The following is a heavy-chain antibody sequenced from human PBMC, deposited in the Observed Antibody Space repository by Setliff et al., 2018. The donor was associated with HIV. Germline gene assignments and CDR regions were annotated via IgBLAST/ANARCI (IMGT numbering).Heavy chain of an antibody. D-gene: IGHD6-19*01. V-gene: IGHV4-39*01. CDR2: IHYSGNT. J-gene: IGHJ4*02. Sequence: PSETLSLTCTVSGGSISITSYYWGWIRQPPGKGLEWIGSIHYSGNTYYSPSLKSRVTISEDTSKNQFSLKLSSVTAADTAVYYCATLNSSGWPYYSDYWGQGSLVTVSS. CDR1: GGSISITSYY. CDR3: ATLNSSGWPYYSDY.